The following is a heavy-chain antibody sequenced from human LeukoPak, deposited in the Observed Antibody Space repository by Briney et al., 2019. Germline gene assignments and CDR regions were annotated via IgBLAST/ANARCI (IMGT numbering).Heavy chain of an antibody. J-gene: IGHJ5*02. CDR3: ATWLTTGNWFDP. CDR1: GYTLTELS. V-gene: IGHV1-24*01. D-gene: IGHD4/OR15-4a*01. Sequence: ASVNVSCKVSGYTLTELSMHWVRQPPGKGLEGMGGFDPEDGETIYAQKFQGRVTMNEDTSTDTAYMELGSLRSEDTAVYYCATWLTTGNWFDPWGQGTLVTVSS. CDR2: FDPEDGET.